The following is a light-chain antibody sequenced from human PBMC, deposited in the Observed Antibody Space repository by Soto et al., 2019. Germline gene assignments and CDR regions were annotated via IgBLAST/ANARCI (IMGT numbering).Light chain of an antibody. J-gene: IGKJ5*01. V-gene: IGKV3-20*01. CDR2: GAS. CDR3: PPYGSSIT. CDR1: QSVDSSY. Sequence: EIVLTQSPGTLSLSPGERATLSCRASQSVDSSYLAWYQHKPGQAPRLLIYGASSRAAVIPDRFSGSGSGKDFSLSISRLEPEDFAVYSCPPYGSSITFGQGTRLEI.